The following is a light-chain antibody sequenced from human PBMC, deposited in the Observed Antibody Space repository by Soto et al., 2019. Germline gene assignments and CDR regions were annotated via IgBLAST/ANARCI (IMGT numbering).Light chain of an antibody. Sequence: DIXXXQSPSTLSAXXXXXVTXTXXASXSISSWLAWYQQKPGKAPKLLIYKASSLESGVPSRFSGSGSGTEFTLTISSLQPDDFATYYCQQYNSYSRTFGQGTKVEIK. CDR1: XSISSW. V-gene: IGKV1-5*03. CDR2: KAS. CDR3: QQYNSYSRT. J-gene: IGKJ1*01.